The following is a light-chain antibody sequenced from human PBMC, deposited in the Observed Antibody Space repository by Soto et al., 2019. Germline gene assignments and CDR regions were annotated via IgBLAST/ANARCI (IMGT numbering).Light chain of an antibody. CDR2: DAS. J-gene: IGKJ4*01. V-gene: IGKV1-39*01. CDR3: QQSDSIPT. Sequence: DIQMTQSPSSLSASVGDRVNITCRASRSISTLLNWYQHKPGTAPKLLIYDASRLQSGVPSRFXXXXXXXXXTLTIGSLRPEDVATYYCQQSDSIPTFGGGTKVEI. CDR1: RSISTL.